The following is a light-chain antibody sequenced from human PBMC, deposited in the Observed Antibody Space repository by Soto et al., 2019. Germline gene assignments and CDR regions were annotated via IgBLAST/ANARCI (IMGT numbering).Light chain of an antibody. Sequence: QSVLTQPPSVSAAPGQTVTISCSGTSSNIESHSVSWYQRLPGTAPKLLIYEDTVRPSGIPDRFSGSKSCTSATLGITGLQPGDEADYYCGAWDTSLSAGVFGGGTQLTVL. J-gene: IGLJ7*01. CDR3: GAWDTSLSAGV. V-gene: IGLV1-51*02. CDR1: SSNIESHS. CDR2: EDT.